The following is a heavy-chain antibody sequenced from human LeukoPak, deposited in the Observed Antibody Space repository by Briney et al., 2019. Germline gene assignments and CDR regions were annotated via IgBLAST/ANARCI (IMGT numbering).Heavy chain of an antibody. CDR3: ARLMTLVRGGLKRLPRSCGMDV. D-gene: IGHD3-10*01. V-gene: IGHV5-51*01. Sequence: GESLKISCKGSGYSFNAYYIAWVRQMPGKDLEWMGAIYPGDSDTTYSPSLQGQVTISADKSATTAYLQWNSLKASDIAIYYCARLMTLVRGGLKRLPRSCGMDVWGQGTTVTVS. CDR2: IYPGDSDT. J-gene: IGHJ6*02. CDR1: GYSFNAYY.